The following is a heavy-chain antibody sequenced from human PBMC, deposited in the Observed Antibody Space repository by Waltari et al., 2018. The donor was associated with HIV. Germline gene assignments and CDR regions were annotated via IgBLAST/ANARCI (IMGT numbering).Heavy chain of an antibody. D-gene: IGHD3-9*01. J-gene: IGHJ4*02. Sequence: EVQLVESGGGLVQPGRSLRLSCAASGFKFDDYAIHWVRQAPGKGLEWVSCISWNSRSVAYAASVNGRFSVSRDNAKTSVSLQIHSLRTEDTALYYCAKEDVPFGDILTGHFAFDYWGQGVLVTVSS. CDR3: AKEDVPFGDILTGHFAFDY. V-gene: IGHV3-9*01. CDR1: GFKFDDYA. CDR2: ISWNSRSV.